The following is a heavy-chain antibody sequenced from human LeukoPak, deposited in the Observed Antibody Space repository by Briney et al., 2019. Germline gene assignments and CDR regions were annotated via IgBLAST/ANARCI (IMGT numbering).Heavy chain of an antibody. J-gene: IGHJ3*02. D-gene: IGHD3-10*01. CDR2: ISSNGGST. CDR1: GFTFSNYA. CDR3: AREVETGPAAFDI. V-gene: IGHV3-64*01. Sequence: GGSLRLSCAASGFTFSNYAMHWVRQAPGEGLEYVSAISSNGGSTYHANSVKGRFTISRDNSKNTLYLQMGSLRAEDMAVYYCAREVETGPAAFDIWGQGTMVTVSS.